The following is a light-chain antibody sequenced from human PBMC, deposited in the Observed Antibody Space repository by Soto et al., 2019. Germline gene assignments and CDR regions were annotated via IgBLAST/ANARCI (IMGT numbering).Light chain of an antibody. CDR2: GAS. V-gene: IGKV3-20*01. CDR3: QQYGSSPPLT. Sequence: NVLTQSPGTLSLAPGERATLSCRASQSVRSSYLAWYQQKPGQAPRLLIYGASSRATGIPDRFSGSGSGTDFTLTISRLEPEDFAVYYCQQYGSSPPLTFGGGTKVAIK. CDR1: QSVRSSY. J-gene: IGKJ4*01.